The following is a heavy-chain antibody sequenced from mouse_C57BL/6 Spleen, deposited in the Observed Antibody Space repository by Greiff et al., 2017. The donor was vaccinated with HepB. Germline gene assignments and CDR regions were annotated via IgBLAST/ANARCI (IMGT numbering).Heavy chain of an antibody. Sequence: EVQGVESGGGLVKPGGSLKLSCAASGFTFSDYGMHWVRQAPEKGLEWVAYISSGSSTIYYADTVKGRFTISRDNAKNTLFLQMTSLRSEDTAMYYCARTDGYYGETIAMDYWGQGTSVTVSS. CDR3: ARTDGYYGETIAMDY. CDR2: ISSGSSTI. CDR1: GFTFSDYG. D-gene: IGHD2-3*01. V-gene: IGHV5-17*01. J-gene: IGHJ4*01.